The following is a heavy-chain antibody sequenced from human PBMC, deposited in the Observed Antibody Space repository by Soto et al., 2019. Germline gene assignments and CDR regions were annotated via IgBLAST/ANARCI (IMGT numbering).Heavy chain of an antibody. CDR1: GFTFSDYY. D-gene: IGHD6-13*01. CDR3: ARVAEYSSSWYSYYYGMDV. J-gene: IGHJ6*02. V-gene: IGHV3-11*01. CDR2: ISSSGSTI. Sequence: QVQLVESGGGLVKPGGSLRLSCAASGFTFSDYYMSWIRQAPGKGLEWVSYISSSGSTIYYADSVKGRFTISRDNAKNSLYLQMNSLRAEDTDVYYCARVAEYSSSWYSYYYGMDVWGQGTTVTVSS.